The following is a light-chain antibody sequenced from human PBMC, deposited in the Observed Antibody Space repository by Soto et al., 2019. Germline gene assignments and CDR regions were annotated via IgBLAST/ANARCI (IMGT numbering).Light chain of an antibody. J-gene: IGKJ1*01. CDR2: DAS. Sequence: DIQMTQSPSTLSASVGDRVTITCRASQSISSWLAWYQQKPGKAPKLLIYDASSLESGVPSRFSGSGSGTEFTLTISSLQPDDFATYYCQQYNSYAVRFGQGTKVEIK. CDR3: QQYNSYAVR. V-gene: IGKV1-5*01. CDR1: QSISSW.